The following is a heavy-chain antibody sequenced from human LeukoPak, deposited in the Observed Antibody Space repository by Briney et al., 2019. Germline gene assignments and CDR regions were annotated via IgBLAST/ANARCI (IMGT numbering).Heavy chain of an antibody. CDR1: GFTFSSYG. CDR2: IWYDGSNK. V-gene: IGHV3-33*06. D-gene: IGHD3-22*01. CDR3: AKDQYYDSSGYYES. J-gene: IGHJ4*02. Sequence: PGGSLRLPCAASGFTFSSYGMHWVRQAPGKGLEWVAVIWYDGSNKYYADSVKGRFTISRDNSKNTLYLQMNSLRAEDTAVYYCAKDQYYDSSGYYESWGQGTLVTVSS.